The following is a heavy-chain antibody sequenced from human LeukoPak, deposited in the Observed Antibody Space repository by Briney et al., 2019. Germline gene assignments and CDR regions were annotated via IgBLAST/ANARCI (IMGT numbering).Heavy chain of an antibody. V-gene: IGHV3-21*01. Sequence: GGSLRLSCAASGFTFSSYSMNWVRQAPGKGLEWVSSISSISSYIYYADSVKGRFTISRDNAKNSLYLQMNSLRAEDTAVYYCARGGMDYDFWSGPTNYYFDYWGQGTLVTVSS. CDR2: ISSISSYI. J-gene: IGHJ4*02. CDR3: ARGGMDYDFWSGPTNYYFDY. CDR1: GFTFSSYS. D-gene: IGHD3-3*01.